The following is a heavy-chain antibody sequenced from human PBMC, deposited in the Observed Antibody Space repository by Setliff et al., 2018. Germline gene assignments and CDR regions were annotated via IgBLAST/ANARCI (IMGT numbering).Heavy chain of an antibody. CDR2: ISSSSIYI. D-gene: IGHD6-13*01. Sequence: LSLSCAASGFTFSSHWMTWVRQAPGKGLEWVSSISSSSIYIYYADSVKGRFTISRVDSKKTLYLQMNSLRAEDTAVYYCAKRGDSSSWLEYWGQGTLVTVSS. CDR1: GFTFSSHW. CDR3: AKRGDSSSWLEY. J-gene: IGHJ4*02. V-gene: IGHV3-21*01.